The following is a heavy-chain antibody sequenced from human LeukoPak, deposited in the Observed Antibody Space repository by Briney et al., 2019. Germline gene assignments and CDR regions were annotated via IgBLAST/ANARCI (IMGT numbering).Heavy chain of an antibody. D-gene: IGHD6-19*01. V-gene: IGHV4-34*01. Sequence: SETLSLTCAVYGGSFSGYYWSWIRQPPGKGLEWIGEINHSGSTNYNPSLKSRVTISVDTSKNQFSLKLSSVTAADTAVYYCAWQGYRRGSPTDEPRDAFDIWGQGTMVTVSS. CDR1: GGSFSGYY. J-gene: IGHJ3*02. CDR3: AWQGYRRGSPTDEPRDAFDI. CDR2: INHSGST.